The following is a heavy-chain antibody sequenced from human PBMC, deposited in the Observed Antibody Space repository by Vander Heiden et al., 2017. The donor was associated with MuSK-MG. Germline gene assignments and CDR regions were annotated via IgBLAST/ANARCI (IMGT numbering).Heavy chain of an antibody. V-gene: IGHV4-39*01. D-gene: IGHD5-18*01. CDR3: ARRGTAMVNDY. Sequence: QLQLQESGPGLVKPSETLSLTCTVSGGSISSSSYYWGWIRQPPGKGLEWIGSIYYSGSTYYNPSLKSRVTISVDTSKNQFSLKLSSVTAADTAVYYCARRGTAMVNDYWGQGTLVTVSS. CDR1: GGSISSSSYY. CDR2: IYYSGST. J-gene: IGHJ4*02.